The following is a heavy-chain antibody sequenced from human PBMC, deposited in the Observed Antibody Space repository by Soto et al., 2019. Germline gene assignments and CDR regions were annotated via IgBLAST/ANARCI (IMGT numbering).Heavy chain of an antibody. CDR2: INYSGTT. D-gene: IGHD3-10*01. CDR3: ARRGTVAGTYWFGP. V-gene: IGHV4-39*02. Sequence: QLQLQESGAGLVKPSETLSLTCTVSGGYISSNSDYWGSIRQPPGKGLEWTGSINYSGTTYYNPSPNPRVTVSIDTSKNRFSLTLSSVTAGDTAVYYCARRGTVAGTYWFGPWGQGTLVTVSS. J-gene: IGHJ5*02. CDR1: GGYISSNSDY.